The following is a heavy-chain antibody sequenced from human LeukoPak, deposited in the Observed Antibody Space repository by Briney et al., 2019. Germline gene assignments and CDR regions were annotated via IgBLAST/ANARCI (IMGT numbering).Heavy chain of an antibody. Sequence: PGGSLRLSCAASGFTFSSYWMSWVRQAPEKGLEWVANINQGGSEKYYVDSVRGRFTISRDNAKNSLYLQMNSLRAEDTAVYYCAREDPAATPDYWGQGTLVTVSS. CDR3: AREDPAATPDY. CDR1: GFTFSSYW. V-gene: IGHV3-7*01. D-gene: IGHD2-15*01. J-gene: IGHJ4*02. CDR2: INQGGSEK.